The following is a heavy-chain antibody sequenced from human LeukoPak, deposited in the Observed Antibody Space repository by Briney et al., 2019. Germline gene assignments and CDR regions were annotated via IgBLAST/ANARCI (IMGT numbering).Heavy chain of an antibody. J-gene: IGHJ6*03. V-gene: IGHV1-69*06. Sequence: SVKVSCKASGGTFSSYAISWVRQAPGQGLEWMGGIIPIFGTANYAQKFQGRVTITADKSTSTAYMELSSLRSEDTAVYYCAREGSIAVADYYYYYYMDVWGKGTTVTVSS. CDR3: AREGSIAVADYYYYYYMDV. CDR2: IIPIFGTA. D-gene: IGHD6-19*01. CDR1: GGTFSSYA.